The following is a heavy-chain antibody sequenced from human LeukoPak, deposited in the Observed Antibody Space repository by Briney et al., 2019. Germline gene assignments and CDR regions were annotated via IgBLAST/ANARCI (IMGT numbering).Heavy chain of an antibody. CDR2: ISTYNANT. CDR1: GYSFTSYG. V-gene: IGHV1-18*01. CDR3: AREECSIGVCYPSGY. J-gene: IGHJ4*02. D-gene: IGHD2-8*01. Sequence: ASVKVSCKASGYSFTSYGISWVRQAPGQGLEWMGWISTYNANTNYALKLQGRVTLTTDTSTSTAYMELKSLRSDYTAVYYCAREECSIGVCYPSGYWGQGTLVTVSS.